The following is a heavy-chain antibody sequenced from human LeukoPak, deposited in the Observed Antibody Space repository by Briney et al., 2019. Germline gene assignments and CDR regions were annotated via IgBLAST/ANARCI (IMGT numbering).Heavy chain of an antibody. CDR1: GYTFTSYG. J-gene: IGHJ6*02. CDR2: IIPIFGTA. V-gene: IGHV1-69*13. D-gene: IGHD3-9*01. Sequence: GASMKVSCKASGYTFTSYGISWVRQAPGQGLEWMGGIIPIFGTANYAQKFQGRVTITADESTSTAYMELSSLRSEDTAVYYCARGLRYFDWLLSASHYYGMDVWGQGTTVTVSS. CDR3: ARGLRYFDWLLSASHYYGMDV.